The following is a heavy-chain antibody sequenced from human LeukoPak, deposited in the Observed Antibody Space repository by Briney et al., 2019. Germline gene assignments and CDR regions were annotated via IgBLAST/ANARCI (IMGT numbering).Heavy chain of an antibody. J-gene: IGHJ6*03. CDR2: VSSSSSYI. V-gene: IGHV3-21*01. CDR3: ARGGSSTLGYYYYYMDV. CDR1: GFTFSFYI. D-gene: IGHD6-6*01. Sequence: GGSLRLSCAASGFTFSFYIMNWVRQAPGKGLEWVSSVSSSSSYIYYADSVKGRFTISRDNAKNSLYLQMNSLRADDTAVYYCARGGSSTLGYYYYYMDVWGKGTTVTVSS.